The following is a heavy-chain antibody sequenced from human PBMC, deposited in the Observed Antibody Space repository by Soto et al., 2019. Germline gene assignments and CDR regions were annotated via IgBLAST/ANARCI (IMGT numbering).Heavy chain of an antibody. CDR1: GGSISGHY. J-gene: IGHJ6*02. CDR3: ARDAPGYDSSGYYPTNYYYGMDV. D-gene: IGHD3-22*01. V-gene: IGHV4-38-2*02. Sequence: PSETLSLTCTVAGGSISGHYWSWIRQPPGKGLEWIGSIYHSGSTYYNPSLKSRVTISVDTSKNQFSLKLSSVTAADTAVYYCARDAPGYDSSGYYPTNYYYGMDVWGQGTTVTVSS. CDR2: IYHSGST.